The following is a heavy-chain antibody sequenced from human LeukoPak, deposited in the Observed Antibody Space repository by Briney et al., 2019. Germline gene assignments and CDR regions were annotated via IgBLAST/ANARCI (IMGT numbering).Heavy chain of an antibody. CDR1: GYTFTGYY. J-gene: IGHJ3*02. Sequence: ASVKVSCKASGYTFTGYYMHWVRQAPGQGLEWMGCINPNSGGTNYAQKFQGWVTMTRDTSISTAYMELSRLRSDDTAVYYCARGMDGSGSDDAFDIWGQGTMVTVSS. CDR2: INPNSGGT. V-gene: IGHV1-2*04. D-gene: IGHD3-10*01. CDR3: ARGMDGSGSDDAFDI.